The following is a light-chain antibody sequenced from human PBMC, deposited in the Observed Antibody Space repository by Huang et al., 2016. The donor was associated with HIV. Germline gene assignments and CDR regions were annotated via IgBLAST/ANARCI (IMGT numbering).Light chain of an antibody. J-gene: IGKJ1*01. V-gene: IGKV4-1*01. CDR3: QQYYSTPA. CDR1: QSVLDSSNKKNY. Sequence: DIVMTQSPDSLPVSLGERATINCKSSQSVLDSSNKKNYLAWYQQKPGQPPKLLLYWAPVRESGVPDRFRGSWSGTEFTLTINNLQAEDVAVYYCQQYYSTPAFGQGTNVDI. CDR2: WAP.